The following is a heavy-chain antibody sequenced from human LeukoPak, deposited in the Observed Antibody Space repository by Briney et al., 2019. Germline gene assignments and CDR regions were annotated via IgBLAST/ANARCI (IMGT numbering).Heavy chain of an antibody. J-gene: IGHJ5*02. CDR2: INHSGST. V-gene: IGHV4-34*01. Sequence: SSETLSLTCAVYGGSFSGYSWSWIRQPPGKGLEWIGEINHSGSTNYNPSLKSRVTITLDTSKNQFSLKLNSVTAADTAVYYCARGPARQPDPWGQETLVTVSS. CDR1: GGSFSGYS. D-gene: IGHD2-2*01. CDR3: ARGPARQPDP.